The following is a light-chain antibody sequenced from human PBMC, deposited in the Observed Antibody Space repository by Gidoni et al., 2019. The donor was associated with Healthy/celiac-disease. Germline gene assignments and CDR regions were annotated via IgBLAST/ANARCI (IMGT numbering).Light chain of an antibody. J-gene: IGKJ2*01. V-gene: IGKV1-39*01. Sequence: DIQMTQSPSSLSASVGDRVTITCRASQSSSRYLNWYQQKPVKAPKLLIYAASSFQSGVPSRFSGSVSGPDFTLTISSLPPENFATYYCQQSYSTPNTFGQGTKLEIK. CDR3: QQSYSTPNT. CDR2: AAS. CDR1: QSSSRY.